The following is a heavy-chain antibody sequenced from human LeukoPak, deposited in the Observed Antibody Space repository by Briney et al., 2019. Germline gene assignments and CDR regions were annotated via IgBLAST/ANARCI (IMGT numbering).Heavy chain of an antibody. CDR2: THGAGGDT. CDR1: GFIFNNYA. J-gene: IGHJ4*02. D-gene: IGHD6-13*01. CDR3: ARANNSSWHN. V-gene: IGHV3-64D*06. Sequence: GGSLRLSCSASGFIFNNYAMYWVRQAPGKELEQVSITHGAGGDTYYADFVKGRFTISRDYSKNTLYIQLSSLRVEDTAVYYCARANNSSWHNWGQGTLVTVSS.